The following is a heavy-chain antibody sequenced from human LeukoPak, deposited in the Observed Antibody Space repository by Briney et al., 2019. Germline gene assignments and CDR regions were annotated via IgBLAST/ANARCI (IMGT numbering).Heavy chain of an antibody. CDR2: INPNSGGT. J-gene: IGHJ4*02. CDR3: ARGRGITMVRGVVDY. CDR1: GYTFTGYY. D-gene: IGHD3-10*01. V-gene: IGHV1-2*02. Sequence: ASVKVSCKASGYTFTGYYMHWMRQAPGQGLEWMGWINPNSGGTNYAQKFQGRVTMTRDTSISTAYMELSRLRSDDTAVYYCARGRGITMVRGVVDYWGQGTLVTVSS.